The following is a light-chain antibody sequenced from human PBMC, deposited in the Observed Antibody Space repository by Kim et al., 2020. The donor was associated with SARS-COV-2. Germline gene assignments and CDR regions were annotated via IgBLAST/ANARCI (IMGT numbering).Light chain of an antibody. J-gene: IGKJ4*01. V-gene: IGKV2-30*02. CDR3: MQGTHWSRT. Sequence: DVVMTQSPLSLPVTLGQPASISCRSSQSLVRSDGNTWLSWCQQRPGQSPRRLIYKISNRDSGVPDRFSGSGSGTDFTLKISRVEAEDVGVYYCMQGTHWSRTFGGGTKVDI. CDR1: QSLVRSDGNTW. CDR2: KIS.